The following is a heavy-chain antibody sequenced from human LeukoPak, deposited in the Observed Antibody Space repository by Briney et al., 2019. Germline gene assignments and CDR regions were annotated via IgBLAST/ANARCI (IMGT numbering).Heavy chain of an antibody. Sequence: GGSLRFSCAASGFTFSSYSMNWVRQAPGKGLEWVSSISSSSSYIYYADSVKGRFTISRDNAKNSLYLQMNSLRAEDTAVYYCARDGATYYDFWSGYFDAFDIWGQGTMVTVSS. CDR1: GFTFSSYS. CDR2: ISSSSSYI. J-gene: IGHJ3*02. D-gene: IGHD3-3*01. CDR3: ARDGATYYDFWSGYFDAFDI. V-gene: IGHV3-21*01.